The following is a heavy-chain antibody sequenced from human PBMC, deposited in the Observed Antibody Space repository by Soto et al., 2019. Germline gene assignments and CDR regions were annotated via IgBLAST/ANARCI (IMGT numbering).Heavy chain of an antibody. J-gene: IGHJ6*02. D-gene: IGHD6-13*01. CDR2: IIPIFGTA. CDR1: GGTFSSYA. V-gene: IGHV1-69*13. CDR3: ASSMIGQQLPPSYYDGMDV. Sequence: ASVKVSCKASGGTFSSYAISWVRQAPGQGLEWMGGIIPIFGTANYAQKFQGRVTITADESTSTAYMELSSLRSEDTAVYYCASSMIGQQLPPSYYDGMDVWGQGTTVTVSS.